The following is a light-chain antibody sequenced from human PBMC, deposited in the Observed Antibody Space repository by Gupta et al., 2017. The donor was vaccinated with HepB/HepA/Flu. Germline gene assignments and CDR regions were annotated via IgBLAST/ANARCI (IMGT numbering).Light chain of an antibody. CDR3: QQYQDRPPLT. J-gene: IGKJ4*01. V-gene: IGKV3-15*01. CDR1: QSVRSN. CDR2: GAS. Sequence: EIVMTQSPATLSVSTGERATLSCRASQSVRSNLVWYQQKPGQSPRILIYGASSSATGVPARFSSSQSGTEFTLTISSLQSEDFAVYYCQQYQDRPPLTFGGGTKVEIK.